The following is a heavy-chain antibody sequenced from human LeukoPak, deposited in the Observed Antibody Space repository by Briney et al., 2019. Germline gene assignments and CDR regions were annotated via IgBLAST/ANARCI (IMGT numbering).Heavy chain of an antibody. CDR1: GGSFSGYY. J-gene: IGHJ5*02. CDR3: ARHAPLGYSSVWYPPPNWFDP. V-gene: IGHV4-34*01. CDR2: INHSGST. Sequence: SETLSLTCAVYGGSFSGYYWSWIRQPPGKGVEWIGEINHSGSTNYNPSLKSRVTISVDTSKNHFSLKLSSVTAADTAVYYCARHAPLGYSSVWYPPPNWFDPWGQGTLVTVSS. D-gene: IGHD6-19*01.